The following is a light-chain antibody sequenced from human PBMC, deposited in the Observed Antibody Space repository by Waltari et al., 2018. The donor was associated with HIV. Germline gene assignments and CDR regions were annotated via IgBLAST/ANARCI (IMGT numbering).Light chain of an antibody. CDR3: QSYDIGLSGWV. J-gene: IGLJ2*01. CDR1: SSNFGAGFD. CDR2: NNT. Sequence: SVLTQPPSVSGAPGPRATISCPGTSSNFGAGFDVHWYQHLPGAVPKALIYNNTDRPSGIPVRFSGSKSATSASLAITGRQAEDEANYYCQSYDIGLSGWVFGRGTKLTGL. V-gene: IGLV1-40*01.